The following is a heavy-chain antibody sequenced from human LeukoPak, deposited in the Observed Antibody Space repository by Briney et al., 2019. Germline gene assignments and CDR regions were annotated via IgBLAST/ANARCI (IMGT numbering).Heavy chain of an antibody. D-gene: IGHD2-2*01. V-gene: IGHV4-30-4*08. CDR1: GGSISSSSYY. CDR2: IYYSGST. CDR3: ARLIVIVPAARTWYFDL. J-gene: IGHJ2*01. Sequence: SETLSLTCTVSGGSISSSSYYWGWIRQPPGKGLEWIGYIYYSGSTYYNPSLKSRVTISVDTSKNQFSLKLSSVTAADTAVYYCARLIVIVPAARTWYFDLWGRGTLVTVSS.